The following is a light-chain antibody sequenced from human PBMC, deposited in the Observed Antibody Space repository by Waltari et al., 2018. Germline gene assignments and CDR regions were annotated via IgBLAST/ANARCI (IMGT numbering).Light chain of an antibody. Sequence: DIQMTQSPSTLSASVGDRVIFSCRASQSISKWLAWYQQKPGKAPKLLIYKASTFESGVPSRLSGSGSGTEFTLTISSLQPEDFATYYCQQYNSYSLLSFGGGTKVEIK. V-gene: IGKV1-5*03. CDR3: QQYNSYSLLS. J-gene: IGKJ4*01. CDR2: KAS. CDR1: QSISKW.